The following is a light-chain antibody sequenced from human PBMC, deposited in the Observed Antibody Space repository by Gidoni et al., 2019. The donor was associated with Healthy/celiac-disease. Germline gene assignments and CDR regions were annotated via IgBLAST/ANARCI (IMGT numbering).Light chain of an antibody. J-gene: IGKJ5*01. Sequence: DIPMTQSPSSLSASVGDRVTITCQASQDISNYLNWYQQKPGKAPKLLIYDASNLETGVPSRFSGSGSGTDFTFTISSLQPEDIATYYCQQCDNLPITFGQGTRVEIK. CDR1: QDISNY. V-gene: IGKV1-33*01. CDR2: DAS. CDR3: QQCDNLPIT.